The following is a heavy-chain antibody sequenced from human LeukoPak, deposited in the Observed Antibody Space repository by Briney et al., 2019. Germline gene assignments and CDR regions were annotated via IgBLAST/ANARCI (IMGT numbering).Heavy chain of an antibody. V-gene: IGHV3-7*01. Sequence: GGSLRLSCAASGFTFSSYWMSWVRQAPGKGLEWVANINQDGSEKNYVDSVKGRFTISRDNAENSLDLQMNSLRAEDTAVYYCASGLYPRPLRFLASDAFDIWGQGTMVTVSS. J-gene: IGHJ3*02. CDR3: ASGLYPRPLRFLASDAFDI. CDR2: INQDGSEK. D-gene: IGHD3-3*01. CDR1: GFTFSSYW.